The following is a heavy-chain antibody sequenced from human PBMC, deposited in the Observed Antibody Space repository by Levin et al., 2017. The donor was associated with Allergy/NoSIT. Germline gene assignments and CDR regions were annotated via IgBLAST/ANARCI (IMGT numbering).Heavy chain of an antibody. CDR3: ARVSPMTVVDRRNYHYYYGMDV. J-gene: IGHJ6*02. Sequence: SETLSLTCTVFGGSFSGYYWTWIRQSPGKGLEWIGDINHSGSTNYKSSLESRATISGDTSKNQVSLKLRSVTAADTAIYYCARVSPMTVVDRRNYHYYYGMDVWGQGTTVTVSS. D-gene: IGHD3-22*01. CDR1: GGSFSGYY. V-gene: IGHV4-34*01. CDR2: INHSGST.